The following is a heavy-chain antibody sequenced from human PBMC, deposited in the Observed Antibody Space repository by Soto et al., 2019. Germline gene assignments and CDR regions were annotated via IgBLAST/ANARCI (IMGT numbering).Heavy chain of an antibody. D-gene: IGHD3-10*01. CDR3: ARGPGVPRRGWFDP. V-gene: IGHV4-34*01. Sequence: QVQLQQWGAGLLKPSETLSLTCAVYGGSFSGYYWSWIRQPPGKGLEWIGEINHSGSTNYNPSLKSRVTISVDTSKNQFSLKLSSVTAADTAVYYCARGPGVPRRGWFDPWGQGTLVTVSS. CDR1: GGSFSGYY. J-gene: IGHJ5*02. CDR2: INHSGST.